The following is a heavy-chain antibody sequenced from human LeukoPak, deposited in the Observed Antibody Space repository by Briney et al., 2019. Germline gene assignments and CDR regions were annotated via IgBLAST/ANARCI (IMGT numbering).Heavy chain of an antibody. CDR2: IHYNGST. D-gene: IGHD1-7*01. CDR1: CGSISSSSYY. Sequence: PSETLSLTHTVSCGSISSSSYYWGWIRQPPGKGLEWIRSIHYNGSTYYNPSLKSRVTISVDTSKNQFSLKLSSVTAADTAVYYCAREGRWITGTQGGGHNWFDPWGQGTLVTVSS. V-gene: IGHV4-39*07. J-gene: IGHJ5*02. CDR3: AREGRWITGTQGGGHNWFDP.